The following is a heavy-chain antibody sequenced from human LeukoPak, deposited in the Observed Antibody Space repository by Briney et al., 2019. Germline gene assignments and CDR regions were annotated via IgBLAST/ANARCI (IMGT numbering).Heavy chain of an antibody. CDR1: GGTFSSYA. CDR3: ARSRHLGWNDAFDI. J-gene: IGHJ3*02. Sequence: SVNVSCKASGGTFSSYAISWVRQPPGQGHEWMGGIIPIFGTVNYAQKFQGRVTITADESTSTAYMELSSLRSEDTAVYYCARSRHLGWNDAFDIWGQGTMVTVSS. V-gene: IGHV1-69*13. D-gene: IGHD1-1*01. CDR2: IIPIFGTV.